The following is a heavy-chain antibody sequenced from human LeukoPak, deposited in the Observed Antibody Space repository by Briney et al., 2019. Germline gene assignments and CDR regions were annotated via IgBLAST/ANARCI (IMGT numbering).Heavy chain of an antibody. Sequence: GGSLRLSCAASGYTLSSHGMHWVRQAPGKGLEWVAGMWYDGSKEDYADSVKGRFTISRDMSKNTLNLQMNSLRVEDTAMFYCARDLSFGSLDFRGQGTLVTVSS. J-gene: IGHJ4*02. CDR1: GYTLSSHG. D-gene: IGHD1-26*01. CDR3: ARDLSFGSLDF. CDR2: MWYDGSKE. V-gene: IGHV3-33*01.